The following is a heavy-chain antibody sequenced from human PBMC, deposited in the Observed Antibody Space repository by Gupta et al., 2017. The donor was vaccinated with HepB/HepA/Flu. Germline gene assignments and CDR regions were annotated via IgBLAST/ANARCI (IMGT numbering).Heavy chain of an antibody. CDR2: INPSGGST. Sequence: QVQLVQSGAEVKKPGASAQVSCKASGYTFTSYYMHWVRQAPGQGLEWMGIINPSGGSTSYAQKFQGRVTMTRDTSTSTVYMELSSLRSEDTAVYYWARGRGERWLQFPVDYWGQGTLVTVSS. CDR3: ARGRGERWLQFPVDY. CDR1: GYTFTSYY. V-gene: IGHV1-46*01. J-gene: IGHJ4*02. D-gene: IGHD5-24*01.